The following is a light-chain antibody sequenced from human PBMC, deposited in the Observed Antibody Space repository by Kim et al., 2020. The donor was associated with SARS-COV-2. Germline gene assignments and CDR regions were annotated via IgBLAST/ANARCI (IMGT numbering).Light chain of an antibody. J-gene: IGLJ2*01. CDR3: NSRDSSGNHVV. CDR1: NLRSYS. Sequence: ALGQTVRITCQGDNLRSYSASWYQQKPGQAPVLVIYGKNNRPSGIPDRFSGSSSGNTASLTITGAQAEDEADYYCNSRDSSGNHVVFGGGTQLTVL. CDR2: GKN. V-gene: IGLV3-19*01.